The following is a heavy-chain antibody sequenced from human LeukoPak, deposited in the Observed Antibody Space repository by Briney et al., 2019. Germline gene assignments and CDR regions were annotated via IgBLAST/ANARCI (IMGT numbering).Heavy chain of an antibody. CDR2: IYTSGST. V-gene: IGHV4-4*09. D-gene: IGHD3-3*01. Sequence: ASETLSLTCTVSGGSISSYYWSWIRQPPGKGLEWTGYIYTSGSTNYNPSLKSRVTISVDTSKNQFSLKLSSVTAADTAVYYCATFLGSTYYDFWSGYSTDAFDIWGQGTMVTVSS. CDR3: ATFLGSTYYDFWSGYSTDAFDI. J-gene: IGHJ3*02. CDR1: GGSISSYY.